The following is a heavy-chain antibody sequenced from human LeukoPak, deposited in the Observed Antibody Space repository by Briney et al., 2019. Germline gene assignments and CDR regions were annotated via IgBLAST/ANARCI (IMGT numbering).Heavy chain of an antibody. Sequence: GGSLGLSCAASGFTFRSYSMNWVRQAPGKGLEWVSAIDPSSTYIYYADSVKGRFTISRDNAENSLYLQMNSLRVEDTAVYYCARDAAVPLGINSWGQGTLVTVSS. CDR3: ARDAAVPLGINS. D-gene: IGHD3-10*01. J-gene: IGHJ5*02. CDR2: IDPSSTYI. CDR1: GFTFRSYS. V-gene: IGHV3-21*01.